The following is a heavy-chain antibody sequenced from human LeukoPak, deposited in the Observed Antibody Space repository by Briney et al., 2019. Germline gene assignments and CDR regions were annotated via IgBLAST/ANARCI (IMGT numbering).Heavy chain of an antibody. CDR2: IIPIFGTA. D-gene: IGHD2-21*02. J-gene: IGHJ3*02. V-gene: IGHV1-69*13. CDR1: GGTFSSFA. CDR3: ARAPPLAYCGGDCYSDAFDI. Sequence: GASVKVSCKASGGTFSSFAISWVRQVPGQGLEWMGGIIPIFGTANYAQKFQGRVTITADESTSTAYMELSSLRSEDTALYYCARAPPLAYCGGDCYSDAFDIWGQGTMVTVSS.